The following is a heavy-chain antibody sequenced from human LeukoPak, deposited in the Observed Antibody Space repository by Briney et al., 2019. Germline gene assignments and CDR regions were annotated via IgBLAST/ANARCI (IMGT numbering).Heavy chain of an antibody. J-gene: IGHJ6*03. CDR3: ARVLPTPFIAVAGYYYYMDV. D-gene: IGHD6-19*01. CDR2: INHSGST. V-gene: IGHV4-34*01. CDR1: GGSFSGYY. Sequence: SETLSLTCAVYGGSFSGYYWSWIRQPPGKGLEWIGEINHSGSTNYNPSLKSRVTISVDTSKNQFSLKLSSVTAADTAVYYCARVLPTPFIAVAGYYYYMDVWGKGTTVTVSS.